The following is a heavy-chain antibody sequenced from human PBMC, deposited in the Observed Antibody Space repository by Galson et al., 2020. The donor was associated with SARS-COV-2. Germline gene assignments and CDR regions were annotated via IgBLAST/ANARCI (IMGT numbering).Heavy chain of an antibody. J-gene: IGHJ3*02. CDR1: GGTFSSYA. D-gene: IGHD2-21*01. V-gene: IGHV1-69*06. CDR3: AGRKKLWLDAFDI. CDR2: IIPIFGTA. Sequence: SVKVSCTASGGTFSSYAISWVRQAPGQGLEWMGGIIPIFGTANYAQKFQGRVTITADKSTSTAYMELSSLRSEDTAVYYCAGRKKLWLDAFDIWGQGTMVTVSS.